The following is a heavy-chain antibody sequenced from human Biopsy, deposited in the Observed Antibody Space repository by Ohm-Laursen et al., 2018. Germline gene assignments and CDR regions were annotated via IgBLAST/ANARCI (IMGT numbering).Heavy chain of an antibody. V-gene: IGHV4-38-2*01. Sequence: SGTLSLTCAVSGHSVRSGYYWGWIRQPPGKGLEWIGSIFYGGIAYYNPSLKSRVTISVDTSKNQFPLNLSSVTGADTAVYYCARHPTGFWFDPWGQGTLVTVSS. CDR3: ARHPTGFWFDP. CDR2: IFYGGIA. CDR1: GHSVRSGYY. J-gene: IGHJ5*02.